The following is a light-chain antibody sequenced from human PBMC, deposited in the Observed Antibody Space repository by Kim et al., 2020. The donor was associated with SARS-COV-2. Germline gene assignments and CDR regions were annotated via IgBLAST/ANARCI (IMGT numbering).Light chain of an antibody. J-gene: IGLJ3*02. V-gene: IGLV1-47*01. CDR1: YSNIGVNS. CDR3: TAWDDSLSGWV. CDR2: RND. Sequence: QSVLTQPPSASGTPGQRVTISCSGSYSNIGVNSVNWYQQFPGTAPKLLIYRNDWRPSGVPDRFSASKSDTSASLAISGLRSADEAHYYCTAWDDSLSGWVFGGGTQLTVL.